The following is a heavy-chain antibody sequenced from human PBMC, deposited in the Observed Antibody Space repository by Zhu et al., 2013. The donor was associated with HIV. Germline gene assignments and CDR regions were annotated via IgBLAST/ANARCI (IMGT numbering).Heavy chain of an antibody. J-gene: IGHJ4*02. D-gene: IGHD2-15*01. Sequence: QVQLVQSGAEVKKPGASVKVSCKASGYTFTSYDINWVRQATGQGLEWMGWMNPNSGNTGYAQKFQGRVTMTRNTSISTAYMELSSLRSEDTAVYYCARTGGVGIGIVVVVAAIDYWGQGTLVTVSS. CDR1: GYTFTSYD. CDR3: ARTGGVGIGIVVVVAAIDY. CDR2: MNPNSGNT. V-gene: IGHV1-8*01.